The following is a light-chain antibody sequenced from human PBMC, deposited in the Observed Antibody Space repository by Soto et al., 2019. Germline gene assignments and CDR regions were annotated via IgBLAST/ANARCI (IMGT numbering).Light chain of an antibody. CDR3: QHYNNWPPGT. CDR2: ATS. J-gene: IGKJ2*01. CDR1: QNISSN. V-gene: IGKV3-15*01. Sequence: EIVMTQSPATLSVSPGERATLSCRASQNISSNLAWYQQKPGQAFRLLMYATSTRATGIPARFSGSGSGTEFTLTISSLQSEDFALYYCQHYNNWPPGTFGQGTKLEIK.